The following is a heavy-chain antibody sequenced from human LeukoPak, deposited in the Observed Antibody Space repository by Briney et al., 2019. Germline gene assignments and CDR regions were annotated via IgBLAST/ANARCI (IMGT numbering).Heavy chain of an antibody. V-gene: IGHV4-34*01. CDR1: GGSFSGYY. CDR2: INHSGST. Sequence: PSETLSLTCAVYGGSFSGYYWSWIRQPPGKGLEWIGGINHSGSTNYNPSLKSRVTISVDTSKNQFSLKLSSVTAADTAVYYCARSGPFTMVRGVLITKMIHNWFDPWGQGTLVTVSS. J-gene: IGHJ5*02. D-gene: IGHD3-10*01. CDR3: ARSGPFTMVRGVLITKMIHNWFDP.